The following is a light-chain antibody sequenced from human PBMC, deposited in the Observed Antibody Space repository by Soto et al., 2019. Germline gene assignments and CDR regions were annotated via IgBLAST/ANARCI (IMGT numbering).Light chain of an antibody. CDR3: SSYTTTNTLYV. J-gene: IGLJ1*01. CDR1: NSDVGGYNY. CDR2: EVF. V-gene: IGLV2-14*01. Sequence: QSVLTQPASVSGSPGQSITIPCTGTNSDVGGYNYVPWYQHHPGKAPKLMIYEVFNRPSGVSSRFSGSKSGSTASLTISGLQAEDEADYYCSSYTTTNTLYVFGTGTKVTVL.